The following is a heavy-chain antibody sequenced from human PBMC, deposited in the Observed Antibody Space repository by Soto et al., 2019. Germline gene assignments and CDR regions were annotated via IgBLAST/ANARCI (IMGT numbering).Heavy chain of an antibody. CDR3: VRDLVLGFTGNV. Sequence: LSLTCGVSGEVVTSGENYWSWVRQPPGKGLEWLGYIYDSGVTSYTPALRSRVALSPDSPNNQVSLKLRSVTAAETAVYFCVRDLVLGFTGNVWGHGTLVTVSS. CDR1: GEVVTSGENY. CDR2: IYDSGVT. J-gene: IGHJ4*01. D-gene: IGHD3-10*01. V-gene: IGHV4-30-4*08.